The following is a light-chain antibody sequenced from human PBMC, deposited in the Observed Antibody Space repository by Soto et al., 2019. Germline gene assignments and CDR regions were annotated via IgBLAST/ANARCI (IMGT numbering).Light chain of an antibody. CDR1: QSISGN. J-gene: IGKJ1*01. CDR2: GAS. CDR3: QQYDKLPRT. V-gene: IGKV3-15*01. Sequence: EIVMPQSPATLSVSPGEIVTLACRASQSISGNLAWSQQKPGQPPRLLIYGASVRATGIPARFSGSGSGTDFTLTISRLEPEDSGMYYCQQYDKLPRTFGQGTKVDIK.